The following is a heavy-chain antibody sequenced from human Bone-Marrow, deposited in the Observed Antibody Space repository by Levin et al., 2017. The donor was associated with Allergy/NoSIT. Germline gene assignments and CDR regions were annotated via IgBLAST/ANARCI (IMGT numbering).Heavy chain of an antibody. Sequence: GGSLRLSCTVSGFTFSIYSINWVRQAPGKGLGWVSSISSSGSDMYYVDSVRGRFTISRDNAKNSLTLQMNSLRAEDTAVYYCARGIIGDVRVAHKEAFDIWGQGTMVSVSS. CDR2: ISSSGSDM. CDR3: ARGIIGDVRVAHKEAFDI. J-gene: IGHJ3*02. D-gene: IGHD2-8*02. V-gene: IGHV3-21*01. CDR1: GFTFSIYS.